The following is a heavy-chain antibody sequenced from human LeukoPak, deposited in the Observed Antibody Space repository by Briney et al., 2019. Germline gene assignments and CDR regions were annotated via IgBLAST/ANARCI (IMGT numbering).Heavy chain of an antibody. CDR1: GFTFSSYG. CDR3: ARDRSSGSYYPYYFDY. CDR2: IRYDGSHK. V-gene: IGHV3-30*02. Sequence: GGSLRLSCAASGFTFSSYGMHWVRQAPGKGLEWVAFIRYDGSHKYYADSVKGRFTISRDNSKNSLYLQMNSLRAEDTAVYYCARDRSSGSYYPYYFDYWGQGTLVTVSS. D-gene: IGHD1-26*01. J-gene: IGHJ4*02.